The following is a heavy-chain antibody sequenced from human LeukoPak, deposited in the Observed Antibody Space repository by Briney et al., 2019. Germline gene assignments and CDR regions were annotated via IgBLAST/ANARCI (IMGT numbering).Heavy chain of an antibody. CDR2: IYYSGST. CDR1: GGSISSSSYY. CDR3: ARDSSSWYRGDAFDI. D-gene: IGHD6-13*01. Sequence: PSETLSLTCTVSGGSISSSSYYWGWIRQPPGKGLEWIGSIYYSGSTYYNPSLKSRVTMSVDTSKNQFSLKLSSVTAADTAVYYCARDSSSWYRGDAFDIWGQGTMVTVSS. J-gene: IGHJ3*02. V-gene: IGHV4-39*07.